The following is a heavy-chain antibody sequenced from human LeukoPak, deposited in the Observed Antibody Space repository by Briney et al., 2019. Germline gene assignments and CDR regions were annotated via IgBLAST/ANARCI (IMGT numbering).Heavy chain of an antibody. CDR3: ARVRKVGSSSSMGY. Sequence: ASVKVSCKASGYTFTSYDINWVRQATGQGLEWMGGMNPNSGNTGYAQNFQGRVTMTRNTSISTAYMELSSLRSEDTAVYYCARVRKVGSSSSMGYWGQGTLVTVSS. V-gene: IGHV1-8*01. J-gene: IGHJ4*02. CDR2: MNPNSGNT. D-gene: IGHD6-6*01. CDR1: GYTFTSYD.